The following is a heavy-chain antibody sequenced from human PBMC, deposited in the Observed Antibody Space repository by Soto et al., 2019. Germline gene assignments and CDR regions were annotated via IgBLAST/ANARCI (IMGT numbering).Heavy chain of an antibody. Sequence: ASVKVSCKASGYTFTSYGISWVRQAPGQGLEWMGWISAYNGNTNYAQKLQGRVTMTTDTSTSTAYMELRSLRAEDTALYYCAKDWDDFLTATLHNYFDPWGQGTVVTVSS. CDR1: GYTFTSYG. D-gene: IGHD3-9*01. J-gene: IGHJ5*02. CDR2: ISAYNGNT. CDR3: AKDWDDFLTATLHNYFDP. V-gene: IGHV1-18*01.